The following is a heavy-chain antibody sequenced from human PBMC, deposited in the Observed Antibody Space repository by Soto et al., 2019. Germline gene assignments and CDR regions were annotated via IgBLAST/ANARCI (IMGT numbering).Heavy chain of an antibody. CDR3: AKARQGSGTRGDRDV. CDR2: ISHDGNSK. V-gene: IGHV3-30*18. D-gene: IGHD3-16*01. J-gene: IGHJ6*02. Sequence: QVQLVESGGGVVQPGRSLRLSCAASGFDFSDYAMHWVRQAPGKGLEWAAVISHDGNSKYSADSVKGRITVSRDNSRNTVILQMDSLISEDTGVYYCAKARQGSGTRGDRDVWGQGTTVTVSS. CDR1: GFDFSDYA.